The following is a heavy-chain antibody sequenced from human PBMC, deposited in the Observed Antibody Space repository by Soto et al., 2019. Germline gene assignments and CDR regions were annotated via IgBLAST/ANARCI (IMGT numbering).Heavy chain of an antibody. J-gene: IGHJ4*02. CDR3: ARGLSLLAY. CDR1: GGSISGYC. CDR2: VYYSGST. Sequence: PSETLSLTCAISGGSISGYCWRWIRQPPGKELEWIGCVYYSGSTNYSPSLKSRVTISLDTAKKQFSLNLTSVTAEDTAVYYCARGLSLLAYWGQGTLVTVSS. D-gene: IGHD3-16*01. V-gene: IGHV4-59*01.